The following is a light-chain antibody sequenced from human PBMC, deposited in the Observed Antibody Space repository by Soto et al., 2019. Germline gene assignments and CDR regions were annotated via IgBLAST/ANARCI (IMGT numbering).Light chain of an antibody. J-gene: IGKJ4*01. Sequence: EIVMTQSPATLSVSPGERATLSCGASRSVSSNLAWYQQKPGQAPRLVIYGASTRATGIPARFSGSGSGTEFTLTISSLQSEDFAVYYCQQYNSWPPLTFGGGTKVDSK. CDR1: RSVSSN. V-gene: IGKV3-15*01. CDR3: QQYNSWPPLT. CDR2: GAS.